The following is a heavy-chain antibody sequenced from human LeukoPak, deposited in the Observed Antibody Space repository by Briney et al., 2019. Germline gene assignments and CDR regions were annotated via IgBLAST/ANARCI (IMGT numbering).Heavy chain of an antibody. CDR3: ARDTYYYGSGSSGDY. D-gene: IGHD3-10*01. V-gene: IGHV3-21*01. J-gene: IGHJ4*02. CDR2: ISSSSSYI. Sequence: GGSLRLSCSASGVTFSSYSMNWVRQAPGKGLEWGSSISSSSSYIYYADSVKGRFTISRDNAKNSLYLQMNSLRAEDTAVYYCARDTYYYGSGSSGDYWGQGTLVTVSS. CDR1: GVTFSSYS.